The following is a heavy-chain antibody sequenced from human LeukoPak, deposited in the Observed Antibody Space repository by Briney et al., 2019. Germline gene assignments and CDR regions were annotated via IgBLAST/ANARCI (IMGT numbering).Heavy chain of an antibody. V-gene: IGHV3-21*01. Sequence: PGGSLRLSCTASGFTFSVYRMNWVRQAPGKGLEWVSSISSSSSSIYYADSVKGRFTISRDNAKNSLYLQMNSLRAEDTALYYCARALNDYGDYVFDSWGQGTLVTVSS. J-gene: IGHJ4*02. CDR2: ISSSSSSI. D-gene: IGHD4-17*01. CDR3: ARALNDYGDYVFDS. CDR1: GFTFSVYR.